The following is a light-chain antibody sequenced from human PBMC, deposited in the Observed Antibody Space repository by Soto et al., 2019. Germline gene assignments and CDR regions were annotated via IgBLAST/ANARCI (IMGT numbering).Light chain of an antibody. CDR2: EVS. CDR1: SSEVGSDQY. V-gene: IGLV2-14*01. J-gene: IGLJ1*01. CDR3: SSHTSSTTDYV. Sequence: QSALTQPASVSGSPGQSITISCTGSSSEVGSDQYVSWYQQHPGKAPKVIIYEVSNRPSGVSNRFSGSKSGNTASLTISGLQAEDEADYYCSSHTSSTTDYVFGTGTKLTVL.